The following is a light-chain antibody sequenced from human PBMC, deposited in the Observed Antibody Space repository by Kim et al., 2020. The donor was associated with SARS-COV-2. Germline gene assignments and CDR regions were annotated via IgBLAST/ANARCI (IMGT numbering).Light chain of an antibody. Sequence: QRVTISCTGSSSNSGAGYDVHWYQQLPGTAPKLLIYGNSNRPSGVPDRFSGSKSGTSASLAITGLQAEDEVDYYCQSYDSSLSGWVFGGGTQLTVL. J-gene: IGLJ3*02. CDR1: SSNSGAGYD. CDR3: QSYDSSLSGWV. CDR2: GNS. V-gene: IGLV1-40*01.